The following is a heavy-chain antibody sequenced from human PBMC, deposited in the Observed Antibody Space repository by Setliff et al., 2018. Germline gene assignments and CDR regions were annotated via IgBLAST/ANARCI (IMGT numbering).Heavy chain of an antibody. V-gene: IGHV4-59*01. Sequence: PSETLSLTCTVSGGPFSGASIWTWIRQPPGKGLEWVGYISHRGSTNYSPSLKSRATLSVDTSKNQFSLKLTSVTAADTAVYFCARGGRDRYGRGHAFDMWGQGTMVTVSS. CDR2: ISHRGST. CDR1: GGPFSGAS. J-gene: IGHJ3*02. CDR3: ARGGRDRYGRGHAFDM. D-gene: IGHD5-18*01.